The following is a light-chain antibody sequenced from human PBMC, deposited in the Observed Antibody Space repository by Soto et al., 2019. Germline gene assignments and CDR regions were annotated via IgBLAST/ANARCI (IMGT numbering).Light chain of an antibody. Sequence: QSALTQPASVSGSPGQSITISCTGTSSDVGGYNYVSWYQHHPGKAPKLMIYEVSNRPSGVSNRFSGSKSGSTASLTISGLQAEDEADYYCFSFRSSKTYVFGTGTKVTVL. J-gene: IGLJ1*01. CDR2: EVS. CDR1: SSDVGGYNY. V-gene: IGLV2-14*01. CDR3: FSFRSSKTYV.